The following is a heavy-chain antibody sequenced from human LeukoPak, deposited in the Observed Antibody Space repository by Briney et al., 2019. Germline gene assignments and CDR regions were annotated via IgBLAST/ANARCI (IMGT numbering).Heavy chain of an antibody. V-gene: IGHV1-2*02. CDR3: ARPYCSSTSCYLGGENAFDI. J-gene: IGHJ3*02. D-gene: IGHD2-2*01. CDR2: INPNSGGT. CDR1: GYTFTGYY. Sequence: ASVKVSCKASGYTFTGYYMHWVRQAPGQGLEWMGWINPNSGGTNYAQKFQGRVTMTRDTSISTAYMELSKLRSDDTAVYYCARPYCSSTSCYLGGENAFDIWGQGTMVTVSS.